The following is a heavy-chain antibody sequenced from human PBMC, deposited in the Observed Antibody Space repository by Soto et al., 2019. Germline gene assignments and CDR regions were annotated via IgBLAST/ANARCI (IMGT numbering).Heavy chain of an antibody. CDR3: ARDLESYGGNGENGMDV. V-gene: IGHV1-18*01. CDR2: ISAYNGNT. D-gene: IGHD4-17*01. CDR1: GYTFTSYG. J-gene: IGHJ6*02. Sequence: QVQLVQSGAEVKKPGASVKVSCKASGYTFTSYGISWVRQAPGQGLEWMGWISAYNGNTNYAQKLQGRVTMTTDTSTSTAYMELRSLRSDDPAVYYCARDLESYGGNGENGMDVWGQGTTVTVSS.